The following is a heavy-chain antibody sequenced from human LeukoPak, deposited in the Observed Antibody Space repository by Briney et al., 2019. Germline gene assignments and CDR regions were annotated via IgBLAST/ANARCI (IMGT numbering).Heavy chain of an antibody. Sequence: PGGSLRLSCTASGLTFSTSGFNWVRQAPGKGLEWVASIGPTGSDRYHADSIKGRFTISRDNANNFLYLQMNSLRAEDTAVYYCARELEDSSGYFRDYWGQGTLVTVSS. CDR3: ARELEDSSGYFRDY. CDR2: IGPTGSDR. J-gene: IGHJ4*02. D-gene: IGHD3-22*01. V-gene: IGHV3-21*06. CDR1: GLTFSTSG.